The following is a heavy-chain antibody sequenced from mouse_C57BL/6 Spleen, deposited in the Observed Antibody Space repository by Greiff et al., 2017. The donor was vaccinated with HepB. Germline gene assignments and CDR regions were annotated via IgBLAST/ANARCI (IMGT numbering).Heavy chain of an antibody. J-gene: IGHJ2*01. CDR3: ARDARNWDGYYFDY. D-gene: IGHD4-1*01. V-gene: IGHV5-4*01. Sequence: EVQGVESGGGLVKPGGSLKLSCAASGFTFSSYAMSWVRQTPEKRLEWVATISDGGSYTYYPDNVKGRFTISRDNAKNNLYLQMSHLKSEDTAMYYCARDARNWDGYYFDYWGQGTTLTVSS. CDR2: ISDGGSYT. CDR1: GFTFSSYA.